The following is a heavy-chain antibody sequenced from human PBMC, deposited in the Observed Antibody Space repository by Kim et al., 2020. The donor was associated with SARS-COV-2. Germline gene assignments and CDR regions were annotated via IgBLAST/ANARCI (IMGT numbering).Heavy chain of an antibody. Sequence: SETLSLTCAVYGGSFSGYYWSWIRQPPGKGLEWIGEINHSGSTNYNPSLKSRVTISVDTSKNQFSLKLSSVTAADTAVYYCATYYYGSGSYYWGQGTLVTVSS. CDR2: INHSGST. CDR1: GGSFSGYY. J-gene: IGHJ4*02. CDR3: ATYYYGSGSYY. V-gene: IGHV4-34*01. D-gene: IGHD3-10*01.